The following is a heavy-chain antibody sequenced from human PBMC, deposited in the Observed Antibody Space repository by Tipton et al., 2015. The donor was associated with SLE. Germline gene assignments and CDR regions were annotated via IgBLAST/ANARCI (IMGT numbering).Heavy chain of an antibody. CDR2: IWYDGSEK. Sequence: RSLRLSCAASGFTFSNFGMHWVRQAPGKGLEWVAVIWYDGSEKYYADSVKGRFTVSRENSENTLYLEMNSLRDEDTAAYYCARGPAHPMEPSLDYWGQGALVTVSS. D-gene: IGHD3-10*01. CDR1: GFTFSNFG. V-gene: IGHV3-33*01. J-gene: IGHJ4*02. CDR3: ARGPAHPMEPSLDY.